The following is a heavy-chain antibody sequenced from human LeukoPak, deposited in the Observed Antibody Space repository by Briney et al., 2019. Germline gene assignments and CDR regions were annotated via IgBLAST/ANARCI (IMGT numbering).Heavy chain of an antibody. CDR3: AKDGTRYDSSGYYSHLDY. D-gene: IGHD3-22*01. J-gene: IGHJ4*02. Sequence: GGSLRLSCAASGFTFDDYAMHWVRQAPGKGLEWVSGVSWNSGSIGYADSVKGRFTISRDNAKNSLYLQMHSLRAEDMALYYCAKDGTRYDSSGYYSHLDYWGQGRLVTVSS. CDR1: GFTFDDYA. CDR2: VSWNSGSI. V-gene: IGHV3-9*03.